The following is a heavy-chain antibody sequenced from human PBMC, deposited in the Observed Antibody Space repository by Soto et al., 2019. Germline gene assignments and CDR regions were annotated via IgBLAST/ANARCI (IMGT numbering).Heavy chain of an antibody. CDR2: ISYDGSNK. Sequence: VGSLRLSCAASGFTFSSYGMHWVRQAPGKGLEWVAVISYDGSNKYYADSVKGRFTISRDNSKNTLYLQMNSLRAEDTAVYYCAKRGYGRYNWFDPWGQGTLVTVSS. V-gene: IGHV3-30*18. CDR3: AKRGYGRYNWFDP. J-gene: IGHJ5*02. D-gene: IGHD5-18*01. CDR1: GFTFSSYG.